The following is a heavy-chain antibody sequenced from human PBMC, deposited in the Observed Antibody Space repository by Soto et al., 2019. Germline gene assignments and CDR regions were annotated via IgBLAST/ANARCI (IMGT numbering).Heavy chain of an antibody. CDR3: AREVAWGIAARQNWFDH. J-gene: IGHJ5*02. CDR2: IYYSGST. V-gene: IGHV4-59*01. D-gene: IGHD6-6*01. Sequence: XETLSLTCTVAGGSISSYYWSWIRQPPGKGLEWIGYIYYSGSTNYNPSLKSRVTISVDTSKNQFSLKLSSVTAADTAVYYCAREVAWGIAARQNWFDHWRQGTLVTVSS. CDR1: GGSISSYY.